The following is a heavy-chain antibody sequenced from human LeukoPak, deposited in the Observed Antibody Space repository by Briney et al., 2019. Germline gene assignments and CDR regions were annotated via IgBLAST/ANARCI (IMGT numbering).Heavy chain of an antibody. CDR2: TYYRSKWYN. Sequence: SQTLSLTCAISGDSVSSNSAAWNWIRQSPPRGLEWLGRTYYRSKWYNDYAVSVKSQITINPDTSKNQFSLQLNSVTPEDTAVYYCAREDSSGWYDLYYFDYWGQGTLVTVSS. CDR3: AREDSSGWYDLYYFDY. D-gene: IGHD6-19*01. J-gene: IGHJ4*02. V-gene: IGHV6-1*01. CDR1: GDSVSSNSAA.